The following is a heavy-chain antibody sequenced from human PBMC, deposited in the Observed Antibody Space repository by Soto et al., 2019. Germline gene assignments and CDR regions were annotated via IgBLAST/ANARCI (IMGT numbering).Heavy chain of an antibody. CDR1: GGTFSSYA. CDR2: IIPIFGTA. D-gene: IGHD3-22*01. Sequence: GASVKVSCKASGGTFSSYAISWVRQAPGQGLEWMGGIIPIFGTANYAQKFQGRVTITADESTSTAYMELSSLRSEDTAVYYCARNGGDYYDSSGYYYDYWGRGTLVTVSS. J-gene: IGHJ4*02. CDR3: ARNGGDYYDSSGYYYDY. V-gene: IGHV1-69*13.